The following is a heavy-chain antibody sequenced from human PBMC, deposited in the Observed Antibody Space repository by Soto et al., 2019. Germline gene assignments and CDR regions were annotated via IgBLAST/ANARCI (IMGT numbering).Heavy chain of an antibody. V-gene: IGHV1-18*01. D-gene: IGHD3-10*01. CDR3: AREPGSYYYGSGSFDY. Sequence: GASVKVSCKASGYTFTSYGISWVRQAPGQGLEWMGWISAYNGNTNYAQKLQGRVTMTTDTSTSTAYMELRSLRSDDTAVYYCAREPGSYYYGSGSFDYWGQGTLVTVSS. CDR1: GYTFTSYG. CDR2: ISAYNGNT. J-gene: IGHJ4*02.